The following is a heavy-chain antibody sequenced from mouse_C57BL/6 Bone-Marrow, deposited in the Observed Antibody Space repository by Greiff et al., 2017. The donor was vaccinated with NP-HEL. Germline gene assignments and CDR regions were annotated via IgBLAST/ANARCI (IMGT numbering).Heavy chain of an antibody. V-gene: IGHV5-4*01. Sequence: EVMLVESGGGLVKPGGSLKLSCAASGFTFSSYAMSWVRQTPEKRLEWVATISDGGSYTYYPDKVKGEFTISRAHAKHNLYLQMSHLKSEDTAMYYCARDRIPFYYYGKEYYFDYWGQGTTLTVSS. CDR1: GFTFSSYA. CDR3: ARDRIPFYYYGKEYYFDY. J-gene: IGHJ2*01. CDR2: ISDGGSYT. D-gene: IGHD1-1*01.